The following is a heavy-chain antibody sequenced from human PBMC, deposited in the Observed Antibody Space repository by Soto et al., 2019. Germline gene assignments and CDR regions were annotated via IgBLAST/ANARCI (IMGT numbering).Heavy chain of an antibody. V-gene: IGHV4-4*07. J-gene: IGHJ4*02. CDR2: IFTRGST. CDR1: GGSINVYY. CDR3: AVDYGGNSFDS. Sequence: QVQLQESRPGLVKPSETLSLTCTVSGGSINVYYWSWIRQPAGKGLEWIGRIFTRGSTNYNPSLKSRVTMSADRSKNQFSLRLSSVTAADTAVYYCAVDYGGNSFDSWGQGTLVTVSS. D-gene: IGHD4-17*01.